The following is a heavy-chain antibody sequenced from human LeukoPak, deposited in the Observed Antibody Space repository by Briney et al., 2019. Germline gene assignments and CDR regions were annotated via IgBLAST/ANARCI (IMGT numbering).Heavy chain of an antibody. CDR2: INPSGGST. CDR3: ARICQGMVLDY. D-gene: IGHD4/OR15-4a*01. CDR1: GYTFTSYY. Sequence: GASVKVSCKASGYTFTSYYMHWVRQAPGQGLEWMGIINPSGGSTNYAQNFQGRVTMTRDTSTSTVYMELSSLRSEDSAVYYCARICQGMVLDYWGQGTLVTVSS. V-gene: IGHV1-46*01. J-gene: IGHJ4*02.